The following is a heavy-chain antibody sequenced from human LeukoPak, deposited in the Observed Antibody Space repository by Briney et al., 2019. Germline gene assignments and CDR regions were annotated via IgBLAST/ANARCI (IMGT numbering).Heavy chain of an antibody. J-gene: IGHJ5*02. Sequence: GGSLRLSCAASGFTFSYFTMHWVRQAPGKGLEHVSAINNKGGSTSYGSSVKGRFTISRDNSKNTLYLQMNSLRAEDTAVYYCARDNSVRDEAWWFNPWGQGTLVTVSS. D-gene: IGHD5-24*01. CDR2: INNKGGST. CDR1: GFTFSYFT. CDR3: ARDNSVRDEAWWFNP. V-gene: IGHV3-64*01.